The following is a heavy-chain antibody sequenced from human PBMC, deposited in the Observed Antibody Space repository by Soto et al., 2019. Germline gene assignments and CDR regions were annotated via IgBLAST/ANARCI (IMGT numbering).Heavy chain of an antibody. Sequence: GGSLRLSCAASGFTFSSYGMHWVRQAPGKGLEWVAVIWYDGSNKYYADSVKGRFTISRDTSKNQFSLKLNSVTAADTAVYYCASQAPPYCISTRCYDWFDPWGQGTLVTVSS. D-gene: IGHD2-2*01. V-gene: IGHV3-33*01. J-gene: IGHJ5*02. CDR2: IWYDGSNK. CDR1: GFTFSSYG. CDR3: ASQAPPYCISTRCYDWFDP.